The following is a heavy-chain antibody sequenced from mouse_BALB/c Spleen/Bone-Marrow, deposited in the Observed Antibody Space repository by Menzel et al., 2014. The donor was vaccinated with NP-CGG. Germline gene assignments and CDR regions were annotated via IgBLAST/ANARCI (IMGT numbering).Heavy chain of an antibody. Sequence: VQLVESGPELVKPGASVRISCKASGYTFTSYYIHWVKQRPGQGLEWIGWIYPGNVNTKYNEKFKGKATLTADKSPSTAYMQLSSLTSEDSAVYFCAAFDYWGQGTTLTVSS. V-gene: IGHV1S56*01. CDR1: GYTFTSYY. CDR3: AAFDY. CDR2: IYPGNVNT. J-gene: IGHJ2*01.